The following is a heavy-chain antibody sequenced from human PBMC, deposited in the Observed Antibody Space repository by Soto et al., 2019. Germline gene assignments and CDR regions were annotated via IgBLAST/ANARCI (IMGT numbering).Heavy chain of an antibody. V-gene: IGHV4-59*08. D-gene: IGHD3-10*01. CDR2: IYYSGST. Sequence: SETLSLTCTVSGGSISSYYWSWIRQPPGKGLEWIGYIYYSGSTNYNPSLKSRVTISVDTSKNQFSLKLSSVTAADTAVYYCASGFGELFPYYYYMDAWGKGTTVTVSS. CDR3: ASGFGELFPYYYYMDA. CDR1: GGSISSYY. J-gene: IGHJ6*03.